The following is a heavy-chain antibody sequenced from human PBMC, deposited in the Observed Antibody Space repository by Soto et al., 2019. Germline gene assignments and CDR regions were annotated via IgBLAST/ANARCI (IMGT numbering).Heavy chain of an antibody. V-gene: IGHV4-34*01. CDR2: INHSGST. J-gene: IGHJ4*02. CDR1: GGSFSGYY. CDR3: ARRATYYYGSGSSARDY. D-gene: IGHD3-10*01. Sequence: SETLSLTCAVYGGSFSGYYWSWIRQPPGKGLEWIGEINHSGSTNYNPSLKSRVTISVDTSKNQFSLKLSSVTAADTAVYYCARRATYYYGSGSSARDYWGQGTLVTVSS.